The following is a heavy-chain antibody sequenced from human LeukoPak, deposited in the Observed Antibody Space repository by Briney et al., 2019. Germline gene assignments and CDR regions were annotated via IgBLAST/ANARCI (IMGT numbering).Heavy chain of an antibody. V-gene: IGHV2-5*02. J-gene: IGHJ5*02. Sequence: SGPTLVNPTQTLTLTCTFSGFSLNTSGVGVGWIRQPPGKALEWLALIYWDDAKRYSPSLKSRLTITKDTSKNQVVLTMTNMGPVDTATYYCARSYSDYDYFNNWFDPWGQGTLVTVSS. D-gene: IGHD5-12*01. CDR1: GFSLNTSGVG. CDR3: ARSYSDYDYFNNWFDP. CDR2: IYWDDAK.